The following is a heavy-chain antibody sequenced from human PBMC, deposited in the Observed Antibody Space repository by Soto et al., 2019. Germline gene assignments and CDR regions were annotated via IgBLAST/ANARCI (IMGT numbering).Heavy chain of an antibody. V-gene: IGHV4-39*01. CDR1: GGSISSNSFY. Sequence: QLQLQESGPGLVKPSETLSLTCTVSGGSISSNSFYWGWIRQSPGKGLEWIGRFSSSACAYYTPSLKSRLTIDADPSKNQFSLRLTSVTAADTAVYYCARHSNWNRLRSHFDYWGQGTLVTVSS. J-gene: IGHJ4*02. CDR3: ARHSNWNRLRSHFDY. D-gene: IGHD1-1*01. CDR2: FSSSACA.